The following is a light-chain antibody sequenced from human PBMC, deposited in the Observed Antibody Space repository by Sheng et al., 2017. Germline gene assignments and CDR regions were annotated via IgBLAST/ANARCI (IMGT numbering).Light chain of an antibody. CDR1: SSNIGAGYD. V-gene: IGLV1-40*01. Sequence: QSVLTQPPSVSGAPGQRVTISCTGSSSNIGAGYDVHWYQQVAGTAPKLLIYGNNIRPSGVPDRFSGSNSGTSASLAITGLQAEDEADYYCSSYGGSNNPYVFGTGTKVT. CDR3: SSYGGSNNPYV. J-gene: IGLJ1*01. CDR2: GNN.